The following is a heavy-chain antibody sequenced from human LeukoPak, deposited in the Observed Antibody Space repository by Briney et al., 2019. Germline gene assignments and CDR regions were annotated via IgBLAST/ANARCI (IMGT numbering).Heavy chain of an antibody. V-gene: IGHV5-51*01. Sequence: RGESLKISCKASGYTFTHQWIGWVRQKSGSGLEWMGIIYPRDSDTRYSPFFQGHVSISADTSINTAYLEWSRLEASDTAIYYCARHSDVIGAIWGQGTLVTVSS. CDR1: GYTFTHQW. CDR2: IYPRDSDT. CDR3: ARHSDVIGAI. J-gene: IGHJ4*02. D-gene: IGHD3-10*01.